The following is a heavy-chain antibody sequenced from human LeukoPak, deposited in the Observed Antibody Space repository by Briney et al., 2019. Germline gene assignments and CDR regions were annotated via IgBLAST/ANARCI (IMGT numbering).Heavy chain of an antibody. Sequence: GGSLRLSCAASGFTVSSNCMSWVRQAPGKGLEWDSLIYSGGNTYYADSVKGRFTISRDNSKNTLYLQMNSLRAEDTAVYYCARAVVVVAATSDPKKYNWFDPWGQGTLVTVSS. CDR1: GFTVSSNC. V-gene: IGHV3-66*01. J-gene: IGHJ5*02. CDR3: ARAVVVVAATSDPKKYNWFDP. CDR2: IYSGGNT. D-gene: IGHD2-15*01.